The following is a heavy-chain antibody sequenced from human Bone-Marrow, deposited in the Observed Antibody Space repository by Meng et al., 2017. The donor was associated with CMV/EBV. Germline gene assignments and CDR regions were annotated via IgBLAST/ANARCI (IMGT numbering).Heavy chain of an antibody. D-gene: IGHD6-19*01. CDR2: IYYSGST. CDR3: ARERGIAVAGIVGRELLKLGVDY. Sequence: SETLSLTCTVSGGSVSSGSYYWSWIRQPPGKGLEWIGYIYYSGSTNYNPSLKSRVTISVDTSKNQFSLKLSSVTAADTAVDYCARERGIAVAGIVGRELLKLGVDYWGQGTLVTVSS. J-gene: IGHJ4*02. CDR1: GGSVSSGSYY. V-gene: IGHV4-61*01.